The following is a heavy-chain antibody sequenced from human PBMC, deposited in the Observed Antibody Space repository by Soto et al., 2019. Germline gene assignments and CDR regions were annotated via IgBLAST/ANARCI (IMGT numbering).Heavy chain of an antibody. CDR1: GYSFTSYW. Sequence: GESLKISCKGSGYSFTSYWIGWVRQMPGKGLEWMGIIYPGDSDTRYSPSFQGQVTISADKSISTAYLQWSSLKASDTAMYYCERHNVTYGDPGHFDYWGQGTLVTVSS. V-gene: IGHV5-51*01. D-gene: IGHD4-17*01. CDR3: ERHNVTYGDPGHFDY. J-gene: IGHJ4*02. CDR2: IYPGDSDT.